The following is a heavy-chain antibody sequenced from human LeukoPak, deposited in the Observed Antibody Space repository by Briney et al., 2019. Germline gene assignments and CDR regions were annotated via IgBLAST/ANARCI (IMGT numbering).Heavy chain of an antibody. Sequence: GASVKASCKASGGTFSSYAISWERQAPGQGLEWMGGIIPIFGTANYAQKFQGRVTITADESTSTAYMELSILRSEDTAVYYCARGPAPGAVAGPEVYYFDYWGQGTLVTVSS. J-gene: IGHJ4*02. CDR2: IIPIFGTA. CDR1: GGTFSSYA. CDR3: ARGPAPGAVAGPEVYYFDY. D-gene: IGHD6-19*01. V-gene: IGHV1-69*13.